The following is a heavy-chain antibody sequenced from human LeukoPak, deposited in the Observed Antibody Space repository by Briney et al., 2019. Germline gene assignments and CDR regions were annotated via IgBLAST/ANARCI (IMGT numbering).Heavy chain of an antibody. Sequence: ASVKVSCKASGYTFTGYYMHWVRQAPGQGLEWMGWINPNSGGTNYAQKFQGRVTMTRDTSISTAYMELSRLRSDDTAVHYCARDRIRWLVPGDYWGQGTLVTVSS. D-gene: IGHD6-19*01. V-gene: IGHV1-2*02. CDR1: GYTFTGYY. CDR2: INPNSGGT. J-gene: IGHJ4*02. CDR3: ARDRIRWLVPGDY.